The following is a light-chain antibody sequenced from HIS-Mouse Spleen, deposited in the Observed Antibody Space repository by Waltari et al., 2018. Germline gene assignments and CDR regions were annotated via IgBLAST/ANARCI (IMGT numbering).Light chain of an antibody. CDR2: EGS. CDR3: CSYAGSSTFVV. V-gene: IGLV2-23*01. CDR1: SRDVGRHTL. Sequence: QSALTQPASVSGSPGQSITIPCTGPSRDVGRHTLVSWYQQHPGKAPKLMIYEGSKRPSGVSNRFSGSKSGNTASLTISGLQAEDEADYYCCSYAGSSTFVVFGGGTKLTVL. J-gene: IGLJ2*01.